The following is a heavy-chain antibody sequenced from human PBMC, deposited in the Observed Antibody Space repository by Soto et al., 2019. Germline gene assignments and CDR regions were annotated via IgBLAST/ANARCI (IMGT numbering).Heavy chain of an antibody. CDR2: ISSNGGST. CDR1: GFTFSSYA. Sequence: GGSLRLSCAASGFTFSSYAMHWVRQAPGKGLEYVSAISSNGGSTYYANSVKGRFTISRDNSKNTLYLQMGSLRAEDMAVYYCARDEAGSSMDWYFDLWGRGTLVTVSS. D-gene: IGHD3-3*02. CDR3: ARDEAGSSMDWYFDL. V-gene: IGHV3-64*01. J-gene: IGHJ2*01.